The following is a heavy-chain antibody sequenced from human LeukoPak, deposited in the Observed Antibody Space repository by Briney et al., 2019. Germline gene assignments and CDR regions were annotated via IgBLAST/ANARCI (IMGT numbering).Heavy chain of an antibody. CDR2: ISYDGSNK. D-gene: IGHD3-22*01. CDR3: ARAYYDSSGYPYYFGY. V-gene: IGHV3-30-3*01. CDR1: GFTFSSYA. J-gene: IGHJ4*02. Sequence: RGSLRLSCAASGFTFSSYAMDWVRQAPGKGLEWVAVISYDGSNKYYADSVKGRFTISRDNSKNTLYLQMNSLRAEDTAVYYCARAYYDSSGYPYYFGYWGQGTLVTVSS.